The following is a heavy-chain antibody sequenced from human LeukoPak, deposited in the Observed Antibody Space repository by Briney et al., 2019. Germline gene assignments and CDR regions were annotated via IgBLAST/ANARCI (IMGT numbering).Heavy chain of an antibody. CDR1: GGSISSYY. Sequence: SETLSLNCTVSGGSISSYYWSWIRQPAGKGLEWIGRIYTSGSTNYNPSLKSRVTMSVDTSKNQFSLKLSSVTAADTAVYYCARIVDIVATIGPRAWYFDLWGRGTLVTVSS. J-gene: IGHJ2*01. D-gene: IGHD5-12*01. CDR3: ARIVDIVATIGPRAWYFDL. CDR2: IYTSGST. V-gene: IGHV4-4*07.